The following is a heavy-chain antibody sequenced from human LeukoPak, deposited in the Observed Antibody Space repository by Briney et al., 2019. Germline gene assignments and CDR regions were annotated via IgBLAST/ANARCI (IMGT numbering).Heavy chain of an antibody. CDR3: AKSSGRQFDY. CDR2: LTGSVGGT. V-gene: IGHV3-23*01. D-gene: IGHD3-10*01. CDR1: GFTFSSYA. Sequence: GGSLRLSCEASGFTFSSYAMSWVRQAPGKGLEWVSALTGSVGGTYYADSVKGRFTISRDNSKNTLFLQMNSLRAEDTAVYYCAKSSGRQFDYWGQGTLVTVSS. J-gene: IGHJ4*02.